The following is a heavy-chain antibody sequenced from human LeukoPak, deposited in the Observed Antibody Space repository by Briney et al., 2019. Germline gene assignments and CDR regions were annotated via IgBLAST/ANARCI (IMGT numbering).Heavy chain of an antibody. CDR2: SSSYNGQT. CDR1: GYTFTNYG. D-gene: IGHD2-8*01. CDR3: ARDPPDSATVWAFDV. J-gene: IGHJ3*01. Sequence: ASVKVSCKASGYTFTNYGITWVRQAPGQGLEWMGWSSSYNGQTNYVKKFQGRVTMTADTSTSTAYMELRSLRFDDTAVYYRARDPPDSATVWAFDVWGQGTMVTVS. V-gene: IGHV1-18*01.